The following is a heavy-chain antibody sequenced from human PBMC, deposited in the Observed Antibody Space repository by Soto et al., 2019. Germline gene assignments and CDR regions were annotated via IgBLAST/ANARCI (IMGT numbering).Heavy chain of an antibody. CDR1: GDTFTSYY. V-gene: IGHV1-46*01. CDR3: ARVSPGSSGYYYYETDY. CDR2: INPSGGST. D-gene: IGHD3-22*01. Sequence: GASVKVSCKASGDTFTSYYMHGVRQPPGQGLEWMGIINPSGGSTSYAQKFQGRVTMTRDTSTSTVYMELSSLRSEDTAVYYCARVSPGSSGYYYYETDYWGQGTLVTVSS. J-gene: IGHJ4*02.